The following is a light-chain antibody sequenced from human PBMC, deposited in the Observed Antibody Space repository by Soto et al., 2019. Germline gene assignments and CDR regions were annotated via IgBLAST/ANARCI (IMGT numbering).Light chain of an antibody. Sequence: DIQMTQSPSSLSASVGDRVTITCRASQGISSYLAWYQQKLGKVPKLLISAASTLQSGVPSRFSGSCSGTDFTPTITSLQTEDVATYYCQNYSRFITCGQRRRLEIK. CDR1: QGISSY. V-gene: IGKV1-27*01. CDR3: QNYSRFIT. CDR2: AAS. J-gene: IGKJ5*01.